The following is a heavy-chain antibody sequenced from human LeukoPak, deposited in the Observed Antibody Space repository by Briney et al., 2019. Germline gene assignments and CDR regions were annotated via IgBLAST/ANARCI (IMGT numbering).Heavy chain of an antibody. J-gene: IGHJ4*02. CDR1: GFTFSGSA. CDR2: IRSKANSYAT. CDR3: THFTYPNS. Sequence: PGGSLRLSCAASGFTFSGSAMHWVRQASGKGLEWVGRIRSKANSYATAYAASVKDRFTISRDDSKNTAYLQINSLKTEDTAVYYCTHFTYPNSWGQGTLVTVSS. D-gene: IGHD2/OR15-2a*01. V-gene: IGHV3-73*01.